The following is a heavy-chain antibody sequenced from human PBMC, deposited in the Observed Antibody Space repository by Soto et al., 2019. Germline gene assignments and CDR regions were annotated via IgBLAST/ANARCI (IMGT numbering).Heavy chain of an antibody. CDR1: GFIFSSCA. Sequence: PGGSLRLSCAASGFIFSSCAMGWVRQAPGKGLEWVSDITDSGGSTYYADSVKGRFTISRDNSKSTLYLQMNSLRAEDTALYYCAKGRSYYYYYGVDVWGQGTTVTVSS. CDR3: AKGRSYYYYYGVDV. J-gene: IGHJ6*02. V-gene: IGHV3-23*01. CDR2: ITDSGGST.